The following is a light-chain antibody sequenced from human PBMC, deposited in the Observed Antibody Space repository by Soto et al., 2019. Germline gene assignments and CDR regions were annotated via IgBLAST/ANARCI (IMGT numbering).Light chain of an antibody. J-gene: IGLJ3*02. CDR3: SSYTSSSTLWV. CDR1: SSDVGDYNY. CDR2: EVS. Sequence: QSALTQPASVSGSPGKSITISCTGTSSDVGDYNYVSWYQQHPGKAPKLMIYEVSNRPSGVSNRFSGSKSGNTASLTISGLQAEDEADYYCSSYTSSSTLWVFGGGTKVTVL. V-gene: IGLV2-14*01.